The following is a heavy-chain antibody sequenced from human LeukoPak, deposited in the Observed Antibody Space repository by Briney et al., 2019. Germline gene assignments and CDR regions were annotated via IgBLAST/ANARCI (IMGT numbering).Heavy chain of an antibody. Sequence: GASVKVSCKASQYSSTDYAVHWVRQAPGQRLEWMGWINAGNGNTKYSQKFQGRVTITRDTSASTAYMELSSLRSEDTAVYYCARAVGVAVAGTGYWGQGTLVTVSS. CDR2: INAGNGNT. J-gene: IGHJ4*02. CDR1: QYSSTDYA. V-gene: IGHV1-3*01. CDR3: ARAVGVAVAGTGY. D-gene: IGHD6-19*01.